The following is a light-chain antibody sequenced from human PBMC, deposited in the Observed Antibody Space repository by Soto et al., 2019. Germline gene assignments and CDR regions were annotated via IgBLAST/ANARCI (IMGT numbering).Light chain of an antibody. CDR2: KAS. CDR3: HQYHSFFNYT. V-gene: IGKV1-5*03. J-gene: IGKJ2*01. CDR1: HSISAW. Sequence: DIQMTQSPSTLSASVGDRVTITCRASHSISAWLAWYQQKPGKAPKLLIYKASTLDSGVPSRFSGSGSGTEFTLTISSLLPDDFATYYCHQYHSFFNYTFGQGTKLEIK.